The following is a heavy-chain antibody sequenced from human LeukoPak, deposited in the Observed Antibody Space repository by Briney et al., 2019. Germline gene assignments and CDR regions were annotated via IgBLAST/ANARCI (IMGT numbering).Heavy chain of an antibody. Sequence: GGSLRLSCAASGFTFNTYAMSWVRQAPGKGLEWVAVISYDGSNKYYADSVKGRFTISRDNSKNTLYLQMNSLRTEDTAVYHCAKALFGSGSYYFDYWGQGTLVTVSS. D-gene: IGHD3-10*01. CDR1: GFTFNTYA. V-gene: IGHV3-30*18. CDR2: ISYDGSNK. CDR3: AKALFGSGSYYFDY. J-gene: IGHJ4*02.